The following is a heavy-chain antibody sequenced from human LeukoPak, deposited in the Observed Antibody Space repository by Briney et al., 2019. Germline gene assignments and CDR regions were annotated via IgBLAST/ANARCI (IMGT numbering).Heavy chain of an antibody. D-gene: IGHD3-10*01. J-gene: IGHJ4*02. Sequence: PGGSLRLSCAASGFTFSSYSMNWVRQAPGKGLEWVSSISSSSSYIYYADSVKGRFTISRDNAKNSLYLQMNSLRAEDTAVYYCARATTHPGLVGELPDYWGQGTLVTVSS. CDR2: ISSSSSYI. V-gene: IGHV3-21*01. CDR1: GFTFSSYS. CDR3: ARATTHPGLVGELPDY.